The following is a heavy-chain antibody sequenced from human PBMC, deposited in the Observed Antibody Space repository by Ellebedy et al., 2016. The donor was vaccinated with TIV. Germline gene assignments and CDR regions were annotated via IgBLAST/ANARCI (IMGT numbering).Heavy chain of an antibody. D-gene: IGHD1-26*01. V-gene: IGHV3-21*01. J-gene: IGHJ4*02. CDR3: ATDEGGSYDS. Sequence: GESLKISCVASGFTFSNYNMNWVRQSPGKGLEWVSSIRSTGSDKYYAESAKGRFTVSRDNTKNTLYLQMSGLRADDSAVYYCATDEGGSYDSWGQGTRVSVSS. CDR1: GFTFSNYN. CDR2: IRSTGSDK.